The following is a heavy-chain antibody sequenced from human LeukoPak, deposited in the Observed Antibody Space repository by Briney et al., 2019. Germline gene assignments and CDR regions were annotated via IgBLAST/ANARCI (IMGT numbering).Heavy chain of an antibody. CDR2: IYYSGST. Sequence: PSETLSLTCTVSGGSISGGGYYWSWIRQHPGKGLEWIGYIYYSGSTYYNPSLKSRVTISVDTSKNQFSLKLSSVTAADTAVYYCARESGSSSTNWFDPWGQGTLVTVSS. CDR1: GGSISGGGYY. D-gene: IGHD2-2*01. CDR3: ARESGSSSTNWFDP. J-gene: IGHJ5*02. V-gene: IGHV4-31*03.